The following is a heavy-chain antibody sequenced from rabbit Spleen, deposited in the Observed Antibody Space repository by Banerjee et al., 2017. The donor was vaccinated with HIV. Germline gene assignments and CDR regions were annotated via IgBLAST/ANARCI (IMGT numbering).Heavy chain of an antibody. V-gene: IGHV1S40*01. J-gene: IGHJ4*01. D-gene: IGHD8-1*01. Sequence: QSLEESGGDLVKPGASLTLTCTASGVSFSFNSYMCWVRQAPGKGLEWIGYIDPLFGSTYYASWVTGRFTISSHNAQNTLYLQLNSLTAADTATYFCARDGAGSSYFNLWGPGTLVTVS. CDR1: GVSFSFNSY. CDR3: ARDGAGSSYFNL. CDR2: IDPLFGST.